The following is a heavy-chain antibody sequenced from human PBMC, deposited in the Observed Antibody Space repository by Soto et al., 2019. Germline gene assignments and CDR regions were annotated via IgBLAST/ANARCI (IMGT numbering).Heavy chain of an antibody. Sequence: YWSWIRQHPGKGLEWIGYIYYSGSTYYNPSLKSRVTISVDTSKNQFSLKLSSVTAADTAVYYCARDQYDILTGYNWFDPWGQGTLVTVSS. CDR1: Y. CDR3: ARDQYDILTGYNWFDP. CDR2: IYYSGST. D-gene: IGHD3-9*01. V-gene: IGHV4-31*02. J-gene: IGHJ5*02.